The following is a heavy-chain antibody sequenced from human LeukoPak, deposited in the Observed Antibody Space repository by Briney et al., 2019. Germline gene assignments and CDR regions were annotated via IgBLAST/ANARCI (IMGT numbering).Heavy chain of an antibody. J-gene: IGHJ4*02. CDR2: IIPILGIA. D-gene: IGHD6-13*01. CDR3: ARTLIAAAGTSYFDY. CDR1: GSTFSSYA. Sequence: ASVKVSCKASGSTFSSYAISWVRQAPGQGLEWMGRIIPILGIANYAQKFQGRVTITADKSTSTAYMELSSLRSEDTAVYYCARTLIAAAGTSYFDYWGQGTLVTVSS. V-gene: IGHV1-69*04.